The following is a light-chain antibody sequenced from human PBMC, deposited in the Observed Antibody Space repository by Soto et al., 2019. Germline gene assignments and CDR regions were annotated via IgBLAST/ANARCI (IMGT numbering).Light chain of an antibody. CDR2: LNSDGSH. V-gene: IGLV4-69*01. Sequence: QPVLTQSPSASASLGASVKLTCTLTSGHSSYAIAWHQQQPEKGPRYLMKLNSDGSHTKGDGIPDRFSGSSSGAERYLTISSLQSEDEADYYCQTWGTGTVVFGRGTKLTVL. J-gene: IGLJ2*01. CDR1: SGHSSYA. CDR3: QTWGTGTVV.